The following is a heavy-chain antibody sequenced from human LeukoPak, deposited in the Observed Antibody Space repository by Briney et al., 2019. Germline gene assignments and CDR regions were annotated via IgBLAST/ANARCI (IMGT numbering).Heavy chain of an antibody. CDR1: GGSISSSSYY. J-gene: IGHJ4*02. CDR3: ASLGIAAAGRRFDY. Sequence: SETLSLTCTASGGSISSSSYYWGWIRQPPGKGLEWIGSIYYSGSTYYNPSLKSRVTISVDTSKNQFSLKLSSVTAADTAVYYCASLGIAAAGRRFDYWGQGTLVTVSS. CDR2: IYYSGST. D-gene: IGHD6-13*01. V-gene: IGHV4-39*01.